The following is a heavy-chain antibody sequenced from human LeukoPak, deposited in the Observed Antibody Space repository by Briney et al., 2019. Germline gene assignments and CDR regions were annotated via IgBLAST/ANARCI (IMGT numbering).Heavy chain of an antibody. V-gene: IGHV3-7*01. Sequence: GGSLRLSCAASGFTFSIYWMSGLRQARGEGLEWVANINQDGSQKYYVDSVKGRFTISRDNAKNSFFLQMSSLRAEDTSVYYCVAGDWGARDSFDIWGRGTMVTVSS. D-gene: IGHD2-21*02. CDR2: INQDGSQK. J-gene: IGHJ3*02. CDR1: GFTFSIYW. CDR3: VAGDWGARDSFDI.